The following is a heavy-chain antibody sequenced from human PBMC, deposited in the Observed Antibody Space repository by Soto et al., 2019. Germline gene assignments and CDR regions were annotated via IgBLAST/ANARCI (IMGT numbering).Heavy chain of an antibody. J-gene: IGHJ6*02. D-gene: IGHD2-8*02. Sequence: QVQLVQSGAEVKKPGSSVKVSCKASGGTFSSYAISWVRQAPGQGLEWMGGLIPIFGTANDAQKFQGRVPISADESTSTAYMALSSLRSEDTAVYYCAGQAVGVVNYYYYGMDVWGQGTTVTVSS. CDR3: AGQAVGVVNYYYYGMDV. CDR2: LIPIFGTA. CDR1: GGTFSSYA. V-gene: IGHV1-69*12.